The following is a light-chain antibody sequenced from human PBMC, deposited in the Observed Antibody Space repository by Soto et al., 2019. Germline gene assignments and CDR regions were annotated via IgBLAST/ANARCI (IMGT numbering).Light chain of an antibody. V-gene: IGKV1-12*01. J-gene: IGKJ4*01. CDR2: RAS. CDR3: QQTTTFTLT. CDR1: QGITSW. Sequence: DIQMTQSPSSVSASVGDRVTITCRASQGITSWLAWYQQKPGKAPKLLIYRASNLQSGVPSRFSGSGSGTDFTLTISGLQPADFATYYCQQTTTFTLTFGGGTKVDIK.